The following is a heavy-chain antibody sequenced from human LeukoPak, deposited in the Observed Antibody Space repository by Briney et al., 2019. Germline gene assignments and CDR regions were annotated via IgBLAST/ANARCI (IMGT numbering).Heavy chain of an antibody. J-gene: IGHJ5*02. D-gene: IGHD4-11*01. Sequence: PSEALSLTCTVSGGSISSSSYYWGWIRQPPGKGLEWIGSIYYSGSTYYNPSLKSRVTISVDTSKNQFSLKLSSVTAADTAVYYCAREVTVTTRYNWFDPWGQGTLVTASS. CDR2: IYYSGST. CDR3: AREVTVTTRYNWFDP. CDR1: GGSISSSSYY. V-gene: IGHV4-39*02.